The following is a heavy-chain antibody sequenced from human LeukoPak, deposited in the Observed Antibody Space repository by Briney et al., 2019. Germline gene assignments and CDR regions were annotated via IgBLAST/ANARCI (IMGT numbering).Heavy chain of an antibody. V-gene: IGHV3-23*01. Sequence: GGSLRLSCAASGFTFTKYAMSWVRQAAGKGLEWVSAIGGSGTKTFYAESVKGRFTISRDNSENTLYLQMNSLRAEDTAVYYCAKATGYLLWGQGTLVTVSS. CDR2: IGGSGTKT. CDR3: AKATGYLL. CDR1: GFTFTKYA. D-gene: IGHD1-14*01. J-gene: IGHJ4*02.